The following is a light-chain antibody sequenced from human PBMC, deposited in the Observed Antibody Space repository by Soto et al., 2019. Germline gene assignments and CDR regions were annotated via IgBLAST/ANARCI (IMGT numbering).Light chain of an antibody. Sequence: EIVLTQSPCTLSLSPGERATLSCRASQSVSNNLDWYQQKPGQAPRLLIYGASTRATGIPARFSGSGYGTEFTLTISSLQSEDFAVYYCQQHNNWPLTFGGGTKVDI. CDR2: GAS. J-gene: IGKJ4*01. CDR1: QSVSNN. CDR3: QQHNNWPLT. V-gene: IGKV3-15*01.